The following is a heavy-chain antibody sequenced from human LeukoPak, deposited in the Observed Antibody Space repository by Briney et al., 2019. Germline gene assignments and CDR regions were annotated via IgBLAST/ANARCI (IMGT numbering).Heavy chain of an antibody. CDR3: AKATQQLVRREPFDY. CDR1: GFTFSSYA. J-gene: IGHJ4*02. Sequence: GGSLRLSCAASGFTFSSYAMSWVRQAPGKGLEWVSAISGSGGNTYYADSVKGRFTISRDNSKNTLYLQMNSLRAEDTAVYYCAKATQQLVRREPFDYWGQGTLVTVSS. D-gene: IGHD6-13*01. CDR2: ISGSGGNT. V-gene: IGHV3-23*01.